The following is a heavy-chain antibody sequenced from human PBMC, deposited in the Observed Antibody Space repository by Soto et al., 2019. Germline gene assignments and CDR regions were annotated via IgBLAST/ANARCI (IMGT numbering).Heavy chain of an antibody. CDR2: IYPGDSDT. CDR1: GYSYNSNW. J-gene: IGHJ3*02. CDR3: ARQGSGLDAFDI. D-gene: IGHD2-8*02. Sequence: GGTPKVSSKRDGYSYNSNWIGRGREMPGKGLEWMGIIYPGDSDTRYSPSFQGQVTISADKSISTAYLQWSSLKASVSAMYYCARQGSGLDAFDIWGQGTMITVS. V-gene: IGHV5-51*01.